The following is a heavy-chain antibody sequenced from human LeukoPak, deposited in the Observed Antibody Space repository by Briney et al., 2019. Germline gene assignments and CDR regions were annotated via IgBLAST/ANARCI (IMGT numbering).Heavy chain of an antibody. Sequence: GGSLRLSCAASRFTFSIFAMNWVRQAPGKGLEWLSYISSSSSTIYYADSVKGRFTISRDNAKNSLYLQMNSLRAEDTAVYYCAELGITMIGGVWGKGTTVTISS. D-gene: IGHD3-10*02. CDR3: AELGITMIGGV. CDR2: ISSSSSTI. J-gene: IGHJ6*04. CDR1: RFTFSIFA. V-gene: IGHV3-48*04.